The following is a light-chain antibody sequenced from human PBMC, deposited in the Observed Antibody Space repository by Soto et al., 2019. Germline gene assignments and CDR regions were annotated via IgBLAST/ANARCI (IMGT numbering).Light chain of an antibody. CDR2: AAS. Sequence: DIHITQSPSSLSASVGDRVTITCRASQSISSYLNWYQQKPGKAPKLLIYAASSLRSGVPSRFSGSGSGTDFTLTISSLQPEDFATYYCQQSYSTPAFGQGTKVDIK. V-gene: IGKV1-39*01. J-gene: IGKJ1*01. CDR3: QQSYSTPA. CDR1: QSISSY.